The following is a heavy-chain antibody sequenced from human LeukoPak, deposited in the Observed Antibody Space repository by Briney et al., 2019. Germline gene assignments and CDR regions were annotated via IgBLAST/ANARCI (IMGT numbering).Heavy chain of an antibody. D-gene: IGHD1-1*01. CDR1: GGSISSGSYY. CDR3: ALYNWNHFDY. Sequence: SQTLSLTCTVSGGSISSGSYYWSWIRQPAGKGLEWIGRIYTSGSTNYNPSLKSRVTISVDTSKNQFSLKLSSVTAADTAVYYCALYNWNHFDYWGQGTLVTVSS. V-gene: IGHV4-61*02. J-gene: IGHJ4*02. CDR2: IYTSGST.